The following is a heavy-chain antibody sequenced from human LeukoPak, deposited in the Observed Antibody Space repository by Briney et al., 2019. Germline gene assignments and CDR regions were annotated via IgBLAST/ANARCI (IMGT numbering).Heavy chain of an antibody. CDR1: GFTFSSYS. CDR3: ARDQGYCTNGVCYTGFDY. D-gene: IGHD2-8*01. Sequence: GGSLRLSCAASGFTFSSYSMNWVRQAPGKGLEWVSSISSSSSYIYYAESVKGRFTISRDNAKNSLYLQMNSLRAEDTAVYYCARDQGYCTNGVCYTGFDYWGQGTLVTVSS. J-gene: IGHJ4*02. CDR2: ISSSSSYI. V-gene: IGHV3-21*01.